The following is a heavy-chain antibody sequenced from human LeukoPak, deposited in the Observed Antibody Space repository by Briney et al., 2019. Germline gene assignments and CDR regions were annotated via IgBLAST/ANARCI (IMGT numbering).Heavy chain of an antibody. V-gene: IGHV1-69*02. Sequence: WASVKVSCKASGGTFSSYTISWVRQAPGQGLEWMGRIIPILGIANYAQKFQGRVTITADKSTSTAYMELSSLRSEDTAVYYCARDTAMGYSPKGGDYYYGMDVWGQGTTVTVSS. CDR1: GGTFSSYT. CDR2: IIPILGIA. CDR3: ARDTAMGYSPKGGDYYYGMDV. D-gene: IGHD5-18*01. J-gene: IGHJ6*02.